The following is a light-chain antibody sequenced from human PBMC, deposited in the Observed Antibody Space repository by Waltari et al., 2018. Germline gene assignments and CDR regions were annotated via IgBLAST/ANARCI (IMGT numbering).Light chain of an antibody. Sequence: EIVMTQSPATLSVSPGERATLSCRASQSVTSILAWYQQTPGQAPRLLIYGTSTRATGIPERFSGSGSGAEFTLTISSLQSEDFAVYYCQQYNNWPPTFGQGTKLEIK. J-gene: IGKJ2*01. CDR1: QSVTSI. CDR3: QQYNNWPPT. V-gene: IGKV3-15*01. CDR2: GTS.